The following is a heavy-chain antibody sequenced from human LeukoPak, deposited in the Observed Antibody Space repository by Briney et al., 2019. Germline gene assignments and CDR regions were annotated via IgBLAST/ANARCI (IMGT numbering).Heavy chain of an antibody. V-gene: IGHV3-23*01. J-gene: IGHJ4*02. CDR3: ARDSYDSINY. CDR2: ISGSGGST. D-gene: IGHD3-22*01. Sequence: GGSLRLSCAASGFTFSSYAMSWVRQAPGKGLEWVSAISGSGGSTYYADSVKGRFTISRDNAKNSLYLQMNSLRDEDTAVYYCARDSYDSINYWGQGTLVTVSS. CDR1: GFTFSSYA.